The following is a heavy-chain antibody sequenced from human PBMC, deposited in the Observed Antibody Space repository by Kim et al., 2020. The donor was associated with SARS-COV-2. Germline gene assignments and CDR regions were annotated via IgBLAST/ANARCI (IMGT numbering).Heavy chain of an antibody. CDR2: ISYDGSNK. Sequence: GGSLRLSCAASGFTFSSYAMHWVRQAPGKGLEWVAVISYDGSNKYYADSVKGRFTISRDNSKNTLYLQMNSLRAEDTAVYYCARENYYGSGSFYYYYYYGMDVWGPGTTVPVSS. D-gene: IGHD3-10*01. CDR1: GFTFSSYA. CDR3: ARENYYGSGSFYYYYYYGMDV. J-gene: IGHJ6*02. V-gene: IGHV3-30*04.